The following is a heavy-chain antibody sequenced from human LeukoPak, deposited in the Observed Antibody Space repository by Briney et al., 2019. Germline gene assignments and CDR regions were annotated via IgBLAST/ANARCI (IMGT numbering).Heavy chain of an antibody. J-gene: IGHJ4*02. CDR1: GYTFTGYY. CDR3: ASRSSGWSSFDY. Sequence: ASVKVSCKASGYTFTGYYMHWVRQAPGLGLEWMGRINPNSGGTNYAQKFQDRVTMTRDTSISTAYMELSRLRSDDTAVYYCASRSSGWSSFDYWGQGTLVTVSS. D-gene: IGHD6-19*01. CDR2: INPNSGGT. V-gene: IGHV1-2*06.